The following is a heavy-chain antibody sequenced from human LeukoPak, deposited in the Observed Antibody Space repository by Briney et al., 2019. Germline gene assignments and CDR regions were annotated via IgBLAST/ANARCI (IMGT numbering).Heavy chain of an antibody. D-gene: IGHD6-13*01. Sequence: ASVKVSRKASGYTFTGYYMHWVRQAPGQGLGWMGWINPNSGGTNYAQKFQGRVTMTRDTSISTAYMELSRLRSDDTAVYYCARGDAAAGTWHFGYWGQGTLVTVSS. CDR2: INPNSGGT. CDR1: GYTFTGYY. J-gene: IGHJ4*02. V-gene: IGHV1-2*02. CDR3: ARGDAAAGTWHFGY.